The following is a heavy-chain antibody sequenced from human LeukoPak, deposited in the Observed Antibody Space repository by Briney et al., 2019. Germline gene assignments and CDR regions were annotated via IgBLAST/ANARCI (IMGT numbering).Heavy chain of an antibody. D-gene: IGHD2-2*01. CDR3: ARDYIVVVPAAMSYYYYGMDV. V-gene: IGHV3-33*01. J-gene: IGHJ6*02. Sequence: PGRSLRHSCAASGFTFSIYGMHWVREAPGKGLEWGAVIWYDGSNKCYADSEKGRFTISRDNSKNTQYLQMNSLRAEDTAVYYCARDYIVVVPAAMSYYYYGMDVWGQGTTVTVSS. CDR1: GFTFSIYG. CDR2: IWYDGSNK.